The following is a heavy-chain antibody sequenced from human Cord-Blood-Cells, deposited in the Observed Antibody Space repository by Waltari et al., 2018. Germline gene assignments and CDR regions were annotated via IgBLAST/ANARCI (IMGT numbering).Heavy chain of an antibody. V-gene: IGHV4-34*01. J-gene: IGHJ6*02. CDR1: GGSFSGYY. CDR3: ARGRPGYSSSWRNDYYGMDV. D-gene: IGHD6-13*01. CDR2: INHSGST. Sequence: QVQLQQWGAGLLKPSETLSLTCAVYGGSFSGYYWSWIRQPPGKGLEWMGEINHSGSTNYNPSLKSRVTISVDTSKNQFSLKLSSVTAADTAVYYCARGRPGYSSSWRNDYYGMDVWGQGTTVTVSS.